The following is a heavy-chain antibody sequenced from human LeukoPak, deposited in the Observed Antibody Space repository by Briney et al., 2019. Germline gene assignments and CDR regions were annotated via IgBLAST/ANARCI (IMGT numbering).Heavy chain of an antibody. J-gene: IGHJ4*02. V-gene: IGHV4-59*01. CDR3: ARSVWWPYFDY. CDR2: IYYSGST. CDR1: GVSISSYY. D-gene: IGHD1-26*01. Sequence: PSETLSLTCTVSGVSISSYYWSWIRQPPGKGLEWIGYIYYSGSTNYNPSLKSRVTISVDTSKNQFSLKLSSVTAADTAVYYCARSVWWPYFDYWGQGTLVTVSS.